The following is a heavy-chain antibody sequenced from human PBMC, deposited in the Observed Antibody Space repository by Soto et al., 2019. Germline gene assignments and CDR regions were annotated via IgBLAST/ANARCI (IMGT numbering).Heavy chain of an antibody. CDR1: GYTFSIYA. J-gene: IGHJ4*02. V-gene: IGHV3-23*01. D-gene: IGHD6-13*01. CDR3: AKATRGGAATLIRDY. Sequence: GGSLRLSCAAAGYTFSIYAMSWVRQAPGKGLEWVSAISGSGGSTYYVDSVKGRFTISRDNSKNTLYLQMNSLRADDTAVYYCAKATRGGAATLIRDYWGQGTLVTVSS. CDR2: ISGSGGST.